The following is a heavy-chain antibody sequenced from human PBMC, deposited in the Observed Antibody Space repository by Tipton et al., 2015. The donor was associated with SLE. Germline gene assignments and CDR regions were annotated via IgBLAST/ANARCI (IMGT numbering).Heavy chain of an antibody. CDR3: STNPTSGF. CDR1: GFTFNKAW. CDR2: IKSKTDGGTI. V-gene: IGHV3-15*01. D-gene: IGHD3-10*01. J-gene: IGHJ4*02. Sequence: SLRLSCAASGFTFNKAWLSWVRQAPGKGLEWVSRIKSKTDGGTIDYSALVKCRFTISRDDSENTLYLQMNSLKTEDTAVYYCSTNPTSGFWGQGTLVTVSS.